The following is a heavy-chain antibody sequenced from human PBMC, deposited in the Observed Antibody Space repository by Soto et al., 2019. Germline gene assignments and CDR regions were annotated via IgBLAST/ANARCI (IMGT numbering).Heavy chain of an antibody. V-gene: IGHV3-7*01. Sequence: GGSLRVSCAAAGFSISRYLMSWVSKAPGKGLEWVANIKQDGSEKYYVDSVKGRFTISRDNAKNSLYLQMNSLRAEDTAVYYCARDSCSSTSCYYYYYMDVWGKGTTVTVSS. CDR3: ARDSCSSTSCYYYYYMDV. CDR1: GFSISRYL. CDR2: IKQDGSEK. J-gene: IGHJ6*03. D-gene: IGHD2-2*01.